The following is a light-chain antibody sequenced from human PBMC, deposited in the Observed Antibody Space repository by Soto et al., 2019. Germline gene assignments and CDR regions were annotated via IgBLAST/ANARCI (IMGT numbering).Light chain of an antibody. CDR2: AAS. Sequence: DIQMTQSPSSVSASVGDRVTITCRASQGISSWLGWYQQKPGKAPKLLIYAASSLQSGVPPRFSGSVSGTDFTLTISSLQPEDFATYYCQQGNSFPITFGQGTRLEIK. J-gene: IGKJ5*01. CDR1: QGISSW. V-gene: IGKV1-12*01. CDR3: QQGNSFPIT.